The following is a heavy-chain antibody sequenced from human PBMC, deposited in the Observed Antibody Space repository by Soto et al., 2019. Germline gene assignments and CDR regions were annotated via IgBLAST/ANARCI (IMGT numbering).Heavy chain of an antibody. J-gene: IGHJ4*02. CDR1: GFTFSSYA. CDR3: ARRRSSWYFDY. V-gene: IGHV3-23*01. D-gene: IGHD6-13*01. CDR2: ISGSGGST. Sequence: EVQLLESGGGLVQPGGSLRLSCAASGFTFSSYAMNWVRQAPGKGLEWVSVISGSGGSTYYADSVKGRFTISRDTSKNTLYLHMNSLSAEDTAVYYCARRRSSWYFDYWGQGTLVTVSS.